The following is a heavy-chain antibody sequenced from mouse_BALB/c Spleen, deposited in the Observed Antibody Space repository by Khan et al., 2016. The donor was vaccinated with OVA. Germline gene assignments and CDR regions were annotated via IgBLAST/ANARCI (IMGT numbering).Heavy chain of an antibody. CDR3: TRDGNYAHWYFDV. J-gene: IGHJ1*01. CDR1: GFTFSSYT. V-gene: IGHV5-6-4*01. CDR2: IRSGSTYT. Sequence: EVELVESGGGLVKPGGSLKLSCAASGFTFSSYTMSWVRQTPEKRLAWVATIRSGSTYTYYPDSVKGRFTISRDNAKNTLYLQMSSLKSEDTALYYCTRDGNYAHWYFDVWGAGTTVTVSS. D-gene: IGHD2-1*01.